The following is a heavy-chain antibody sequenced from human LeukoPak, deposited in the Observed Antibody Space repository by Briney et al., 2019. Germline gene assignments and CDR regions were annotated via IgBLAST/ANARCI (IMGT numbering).Heavy chain of an antibody. CDR3: ARDTWGYYDGSGYYYYFDY. CDR1: GGSISSYY. V-gene: IGHV4-59*01. CDR2: IYYSGST. D-gene: IGHD3-22*01. Sequence: SETLSLTCTVSGGSISSYYWSWIRQPPGKGLEWIGYIYYSGSTNYNPSLKSRVTISVDTSKNQFSLKLSSVTAADTAVYYCARDTWGYYDGSGYYYYFDYWGQGTLVTVSS. J-gene: IGHJ4*02.